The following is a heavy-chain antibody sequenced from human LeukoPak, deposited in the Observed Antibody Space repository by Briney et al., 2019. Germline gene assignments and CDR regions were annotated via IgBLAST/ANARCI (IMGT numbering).Heavy chain of an antibody. D-gene: IGHD5-12*01. CDR3: ARGTRGYSGYDPSFDY. J-gene: IGHJ4*02. CDR1: GGTFSSYA. Sequence: ASVKVSCKASGGTFSSYAISWVRQAPGQGLEWMGIINPSGGSTSYAQKFQGRVTMTRDTSTSAVYMELSSLRSEDTAVYYCARGTRGYSGYDPSFDYWGQGTLVTVSS. CDR2: INPSGGST. V-gene: IGHV1-46*01.